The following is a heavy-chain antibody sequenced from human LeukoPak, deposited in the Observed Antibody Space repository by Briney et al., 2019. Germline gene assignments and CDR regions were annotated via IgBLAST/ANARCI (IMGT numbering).Heavy chain of an antibody. Sequence: PGASVKVSCKASGYSFTSYGISWVRQAPGQGLEWMGWISAYNGNTNYAQKLQGRVTMTTDTSTSTAYMELRSPRSDDTAVYYCARDKEVITFGGVIGRTFDYWGQGTLVTVSS. D-gene: IGHD3-16*02. CDR2: ISAYNGNT. CDR1: GYSFTSYG. J-gene: IGHJ4*02. CDR3: ARDKEVITFGGVIGRTFDY. V-gene: IGHV1-18*01.